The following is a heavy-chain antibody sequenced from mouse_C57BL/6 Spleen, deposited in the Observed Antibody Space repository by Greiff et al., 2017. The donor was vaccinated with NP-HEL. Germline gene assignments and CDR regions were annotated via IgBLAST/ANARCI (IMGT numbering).Heavy chain of an antibody. CDR1: GFTFSSYA. CDR2: ISDGGSYT. D-gene: IGHD1-1*01. J-gene: IGHJ4*01. CDR3: ARRTTVVATRAMDY. Sequence: EVHLVESGGGLVKPGGSLKLSCAASGFTFSSYAMSWVRQTPEKRLEWVATISDGGSYTYYPDNVKGRFTISRDNAKNNLYLQMSHLKSEDTAMYYCARRTTVVATRAMDYWGQGTSVTVSS. V-gene: IGHV5-4*03.